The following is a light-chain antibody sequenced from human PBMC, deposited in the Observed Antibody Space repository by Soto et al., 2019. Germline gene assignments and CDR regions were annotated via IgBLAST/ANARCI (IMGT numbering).Light chain of an antibody. CDR2: GTS. J-gene: IGKJ1*01. Sequence: DIVLTQSPGTLSLSPGERATLSCRASQSVTSNYLAWYQQKPGQAPRLLMYGTSSRATGIPDRFSGSGSGTDFTLTISRLEPEDFAVYYCQQYGSSPVTFGQGTKVDIK. CDR1: QSVTSNY. V-gene: IGKV3-20*01. CDR3: QQYGSSPVT.